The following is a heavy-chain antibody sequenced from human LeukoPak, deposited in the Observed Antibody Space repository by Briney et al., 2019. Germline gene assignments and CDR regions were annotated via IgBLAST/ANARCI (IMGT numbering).Heavy chain of an antibody. V-gene: IGHV4-30-2*01. CDR1: GGSISSGGYS. Sequence: SQTLSLTCAVSGGSISSGGYSWSWIRQPPGKGLEWIGYIYHSGSTYYNPSLKSRVTISVDTSKNQFSLKLSSVTAADTAVYYCARLLHPYSSGWYAVDYWGQGTLVTVSS. CDR3: ARLLHPYSSGWYAVDY. CDR2: IYHSGST. D-gene: IGHD6-19*01. J-gene: IGHJ4*02.